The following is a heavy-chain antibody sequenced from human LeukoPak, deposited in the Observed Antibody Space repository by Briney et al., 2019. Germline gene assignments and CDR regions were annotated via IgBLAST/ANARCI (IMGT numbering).Heavy chain of an antibody. V-gene: IGHV1-18*01. CDR1: GYTFTSYG. J-gene: IGHJ4*02. Sequence: ASVKVSCKASGYTFTSYGISWVRQAPGQGLEWMGWISAYNGNTNYAQKLQGRVTMTTDTSTSTAYMELRSLRSDGTAVYYCARTKQWLVNTEPNYFDYWGQGTLVTVSS. D-gene: IGHD6-19*01. CDR2: ISAYNGNT. CDR3: ARTKQWLVNTEPNYFDY.